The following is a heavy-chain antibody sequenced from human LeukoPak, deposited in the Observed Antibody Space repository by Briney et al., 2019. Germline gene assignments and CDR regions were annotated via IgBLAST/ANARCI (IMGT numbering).Heavy chain of an antibody. D-gene: IGHD6-13*01. CDR1: GGTSSSYA. Sequence: SVKVSCKASGGTSSSYAISWVRQAPGQGLEWMGGIIPIFGTANYAQKFQGRVTITADKSTSTAYMELSSLRSEDTAVYYCARARAAAGTLFDYWGQGTLVTVSS. V-gene: IGHV1-69*06. CDR2: IIPIFGTA. J-gene: IGHJ4*02. CDR3: ARARAAAGTLFDY.